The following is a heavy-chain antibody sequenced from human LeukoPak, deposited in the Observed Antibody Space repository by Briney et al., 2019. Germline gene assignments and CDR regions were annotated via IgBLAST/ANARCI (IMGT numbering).Heavy chain of an antibody. D-gene: IGHD2-8*01. J-gene: IGHJ5*02. CDR1: GFTFSSYS. CDR2: ISTSRTTI. V-gene: IGHV3-48*01. Sequence: GGSLRLSCAASGFTFSSYSMNWVRQAPGKGLEWVSYISTSRTTIYYADSVKGRFTISRDNAKNSVDLQMNSLRAEDTAVYYCARGAAMDGPYNWLDPWGQGTLVTVSS. CDR3: ARGAAMDGPYNWLDP.